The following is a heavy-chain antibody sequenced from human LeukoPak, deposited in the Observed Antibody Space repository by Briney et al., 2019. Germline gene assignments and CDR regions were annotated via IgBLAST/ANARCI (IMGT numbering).Heavy chain of an antibody. CDR2: IFYSGST. Sequence: SETLSLTCTVSGGSISTSNYYWGWIRQPPGKGLEWIGNIFYSGSTYYSPSVKSRVTISLDTSRNQFSLKLNSVTAADTAVYYCARAYGDYVPYYFDYWGQGTLVTVSS. D-gene: IGHD4-17*01. CDR3: ARAYGDYVPYYFDY. CDR1: GGSISTSNYY. V-gene: IGHV4-39*07. J-gene: IGHJ4*02.